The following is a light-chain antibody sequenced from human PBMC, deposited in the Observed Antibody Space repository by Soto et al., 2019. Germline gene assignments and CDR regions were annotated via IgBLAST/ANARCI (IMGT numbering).Light chain of an antibody. CDR1: QSVSSN. CDR3: QQYNNWAPIT. J-gene: IGKJ5*01. CDR2: GAS. Sequence: EIVMTQSPATLSVSPGERATLSCRASQSVSSNLAWYQQKHGQAPRLLIYGASTRATGIPARFSGSGSGTEFTRTSSSRQSEDVAVYYCQQYNNWAPITVGQGTRLEIK. V-gene: IGKV3-15*01.